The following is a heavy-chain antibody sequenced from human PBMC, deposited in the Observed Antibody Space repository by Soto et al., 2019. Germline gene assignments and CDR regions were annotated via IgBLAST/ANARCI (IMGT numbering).Heavy chain of an antibody. V-gene: IGHV4-34*01. CDR3: ARDGYCSSTSCYGDDAFDI. D-gene: IGHD2-2*03. CDR1: GGSFSGYY. CDR2: INHSGST. J-gene: IGHJ3*02. Sequence: SETLSLTCAVYGGSFSGYYWSWIRQPPGKGLEWIGEINHSGSTNYNPSLKSRVTISVDTSKNQFSLKLSSVTAADTAVYHCARDGYCSSTSCYGDDAFDIWGQGTMVTVSS.